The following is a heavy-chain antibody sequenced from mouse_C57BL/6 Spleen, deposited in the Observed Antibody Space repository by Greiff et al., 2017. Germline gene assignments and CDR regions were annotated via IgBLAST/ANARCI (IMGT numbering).Heavy chain of an antibody. V-gene: IGHV2-6*03. J-gene: IGHJ3*01. Sequence: VHLVESGPGLVAPSQSLSITCTVSGFSLTSYGVHWVRQPPGKGLEWLVVIWSDGSTTYNSALKSRLSISKDNSKSQVFLKMNSLQTDDTAMYYCARGDSSGYVWFAYWGQGTLVTVSA. CDR1: GFSLTSYG. D-gene: IGHD3-2*02. CDR3: ARGDSSGYVWFAY. CDR2: IWSDGST.